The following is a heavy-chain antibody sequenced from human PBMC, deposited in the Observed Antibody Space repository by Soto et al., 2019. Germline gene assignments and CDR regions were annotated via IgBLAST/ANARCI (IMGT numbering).Heavy chain of an antibody. V-gene: IGHV1-69*13. J-gene: IGHJ2*01. D-gene: IGHD3-22*01. CDR3: ARKYYYDSSGSWYFDL. CDR2: IIPIFGTA. CDR1: GGTFSSYA. Sequence: SVKVSCKASGGTFSSYAISWVRQAPGQGLEWMGGIIPIFGTANYAQKFQGRVTITADESTSTAYMELSSLRSEDTAVYYCARKYYYDSSGSWYFDLWGRGTLVTVSS.